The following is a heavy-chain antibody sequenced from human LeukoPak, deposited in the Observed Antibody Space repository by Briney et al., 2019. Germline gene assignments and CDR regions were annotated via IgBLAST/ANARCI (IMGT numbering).Heavy chain of an antibody. CDR3: AKDYGSGSYPDY. J-gene: IGHJ4*02. CDR2: ISWDGGST. Sequence: GGSLRLSCAASGFTFSNYWMNWVRQAPGKGLEWVSLISWDGGSTYYADSVKGRFTISRDNSKNSLYLQMNSLRTEDTALYYCAKDYGSGSYPDYWGQGTLVTVSS. V-gene: IGHV3-43*01. CDR1: GFTFSNYW. D-gene: IGHD3-10*01.